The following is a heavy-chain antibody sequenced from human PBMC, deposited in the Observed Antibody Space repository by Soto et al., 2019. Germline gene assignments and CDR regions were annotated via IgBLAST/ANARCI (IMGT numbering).Heavy chain of an antibody. D-gene: IGHD2-8*01. CDR2: FDPEDGET. CDR1: GYTLTELS. Sequence: VSVKVSCKVSGYTLTELSMHWVRQAPGKGLEWMGGFDPEDGETIYAQKFQGRVTMTEDTSTDTAYMELSSLRSEDTAVYYCATARPYCTNGVCYHGHDYWGQGTLVTVSS. V-gene: IGHV1-24*01. CDR3: ATARPYCTNGVCYHGHDY. J-gene: IGHJ4*02.